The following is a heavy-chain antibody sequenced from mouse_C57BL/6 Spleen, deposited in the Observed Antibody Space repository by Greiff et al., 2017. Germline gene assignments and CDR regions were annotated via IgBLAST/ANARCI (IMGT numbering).Heavy chain of an antibody. CDR2: ISYDGSN. Sequence: EVQRVESGPGLVKPSQSLSLTCSVTGYSITSGYYWNWIRQFPGNKLEWMGYISYDGSNNYNPSLKNRISITRDTSKNQFFLKLNSVTTEDTATYYCARWGEGLMDYWGQGTSVTVSS. V-gene: IGHV3-6*01. J-gene: IGHJ4*01. CDR1: GYSITSGYY. CDR3: ARWGEGLMDY.